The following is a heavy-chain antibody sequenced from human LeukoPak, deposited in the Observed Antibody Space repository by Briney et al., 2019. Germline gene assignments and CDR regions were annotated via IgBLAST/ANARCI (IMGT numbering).Heavy chain of an antibody. CDR3: ARGGEGYSSSSRYYYYYMDV. Sequence: SETLSLTCTVSGGSISSYYWSWIRQPAGKGLEWLGRIYTSGSTNYNPSLKSRVTMSVDTSKNQFSLKLSSVTAADTAVYYCARGGEGYSSSSRYYYYYMDVWGKGTTVTVSS. V-gene: IGHV4-4*07. J-gene: IGHJ6*03. D-gene: IGHD6-6*01. CDR1: GGSISSYY. CDR2: IYTSGST.